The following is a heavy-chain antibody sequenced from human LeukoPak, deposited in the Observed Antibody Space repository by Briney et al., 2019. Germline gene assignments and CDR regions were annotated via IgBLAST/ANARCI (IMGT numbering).Heavy chain of an antibody. D-gene: IGHD2-8*01. CDR3: ARVLGYCTNGVCYIRPPGHNWFDP. Sequence: GGSLRLSCAASGFTISSNYMSWVRQAPGKGLEWVANIKQDGSEKYYVDSVKGRFTISRDNAKNSLYLQMNSLRAEDTAVYYCARVLGYCTNGVCYIRPPGHNWFDPWGQGTLVTVSS. V-gene: IGHV3-7*01. J-gene: IGHJ5*02. CDR1: GFTISSNY. CDR2: IKQDGSEK.